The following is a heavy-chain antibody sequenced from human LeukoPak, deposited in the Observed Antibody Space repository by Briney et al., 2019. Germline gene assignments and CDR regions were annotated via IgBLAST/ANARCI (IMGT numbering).Heavy chain of an antibody. CDR1: GGSFSGYY. CDR3: ARDPSLRYYNAFDI. Sequence: SETLSLTCAVYGGSFSGYYWSWIRQPPGKGLEWIGQINHSGSTNYNPSLKSRVTISVDTSKNQFSLKLSSVTAADTAVYYCARDPSLRYYNAFDIWGQGTMVTVSS. CDR2: INHSGST. V-gene: IGHV4-34*01. D-gene: IGHD3-9*01. J-gene: IGHJ3*02.